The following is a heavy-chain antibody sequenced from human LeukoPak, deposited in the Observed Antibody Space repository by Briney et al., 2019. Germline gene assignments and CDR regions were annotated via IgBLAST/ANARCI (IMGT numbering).Heavy chain of an antibody. Sequence: SETLSLTCTVSGGSISSSSYYWGWIRQPPGKGLEWIGSIYYSGSTYYNPSLKSRVTISVDTSKNQFSLKLSSVTAADTAVYYCAREPYDILTGYSNNWFDPWGQGTLVTVSS. CDR1: GGSISSSSYY. CDR2: IYYSGST. J-gene: IGHJ5*02. CDR3: AREPYDILTGYSNNWFDP. D-gene: IGHD3-9*01. V-gene: IGHV4-39*02.